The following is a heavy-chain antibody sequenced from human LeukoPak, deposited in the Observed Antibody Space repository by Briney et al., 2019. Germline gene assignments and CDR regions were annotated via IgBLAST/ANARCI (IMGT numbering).Heavy chain of an antibody. J-gene: IGHJ4*02. Sequence: PGGSLRLTCAASGFTFSSYAMSWVRQAPGKGLEWVSAISGSGGSTYYADSVKGRFTISRDNSKNTLYLQMNSLRAEDTAVYYCARVRGGYSYGSFDHWGQGTLVTVSS. V-gene: IGHV3-23*01. CDR3: ARVRGGYSYGSFDH. CDR2: ISGSGGST. CDR1: GFTFSSYA. D-gene: IGHD5-18*01.